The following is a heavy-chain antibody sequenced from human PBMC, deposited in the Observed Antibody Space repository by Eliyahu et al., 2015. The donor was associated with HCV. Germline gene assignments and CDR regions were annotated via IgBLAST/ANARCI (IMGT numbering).Heavy chain of an antibody. CDR3: ARGKRDCSGDNCYRRVGFDP. CDR1: GXSFTSGXYY. D-gene: IGHD2-15*01. J-gene: IGHJ5*02. CDR2: RYYSGNT. Sequence: QVQLQESGPGLVKPSETLSLTCTVSGXSFTSGXYYXGGFRQHPGKGLEWIGYRYYSGNTDYNPSLKGRATISLDTSKNQLSLKLTSVTAADTAVYYCARGKRDCSGDNCYRRVGFDPWGQGTLVTVAS. V-gene: IGHV4-31*03.